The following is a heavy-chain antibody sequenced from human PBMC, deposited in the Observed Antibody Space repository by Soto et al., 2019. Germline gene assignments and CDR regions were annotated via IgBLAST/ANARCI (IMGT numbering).Heavy chain of an antibody. Sequence: SETLSLTCTVSGGSISSGGYYWSWIRQHPGKGLEWIGYIYYSGSTYYNPSLKSRVTISVDTSKNQFSLKLSSVTAADTAVYYCASSTYYDILTGYYDYYYYGMDVWGQGTTVTVSS. CDR3: ASSTYYDILTGYYDYYYYGMDV. J-gene: IGHJ6*02. CDR2: IYYSGST. CDR1: GGSISSGGYY. V-gene: IGHV4-31*03. D-gene: IGHD3-9*01.